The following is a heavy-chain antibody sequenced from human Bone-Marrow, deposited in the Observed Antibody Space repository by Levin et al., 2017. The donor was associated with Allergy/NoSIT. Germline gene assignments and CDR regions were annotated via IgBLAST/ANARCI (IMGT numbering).Heavy chain of an antibody. Sequence: SQTLSLTCSVSGGSVTSGDYYWSWIRKPPGKGLEWIGFIHSSGSTNYIPSLKSRVPMSHETSKTQLTLSLTSVTAADTAIYYCARVSAAGGTILFDYWGQGTLVTVSS. CDR1: GGSVTSGDYY. CDR2: IHSSGST. V-gene: IGHV4-61*08. D-gene: IGHD6-13*01. J-gene: IGHJ4*02. CDR3: ARVSAAGGTILFDY.